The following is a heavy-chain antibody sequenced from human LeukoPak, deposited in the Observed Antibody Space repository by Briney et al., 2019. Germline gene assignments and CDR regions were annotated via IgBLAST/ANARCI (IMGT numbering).Heavy chain of an antibody. CDR1: GFTFTSSA. V-gene: IGHV1-58*02. Sequence: ASVKVSCKASGFTFTSSAMQWVRQARGQHLEWIGWIVVGSGNTNCAQKFQERVTITRDMSTSTAYMELSSLRSEDTAVYYCAANRGWSLLDAFDIWGQGTMVTVSS. J-gene: IGHJ3*02. CDR3: AANRGWSLLDAFDI. D-gene: IGHD1-14*01. CDR2: IVVGSGNT.